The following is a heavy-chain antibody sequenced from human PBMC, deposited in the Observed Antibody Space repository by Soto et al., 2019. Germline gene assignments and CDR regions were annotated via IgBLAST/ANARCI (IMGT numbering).Heavy chain of an antibody. CDR1: GLDISTYG. CDR3: ARAVSSATYYDCIGY. V-gene: IGHV3-33*01. J-gene: IGHJ4*02. D-gene: IGHD1-26*01. Sequence: GTLSLCCEAAGLDISTYGLHWVRQAPGKGLEWLAFIWYDGSNQHYAASVKGRFTISRDNSRNTLYLQMNTLRADDTAVYFCARAVSSATYYDCIGYWGRGTLVTVSS. CDR2: IWYDGSNQ.